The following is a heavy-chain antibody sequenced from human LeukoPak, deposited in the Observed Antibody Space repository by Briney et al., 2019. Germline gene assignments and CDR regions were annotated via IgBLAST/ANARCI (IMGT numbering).Heavy chain of an antibody. J-gene: IGHJ6*03. CDR3: ARDGLNTMVRGKIHYYYMDV. CDR2: INHSGST. V-gene: IGHV4-34*01. Sequence: SETLSLTCAVYGGSFSGYYWSWIRQPPGKGLEWIGEINHSGSTHYNPSLKSRVTISVDTSKNQFSLKLSSVTAADTAVYYCARDGLNTMVRGKIHYYYMDVWGKGTTVTISS. D-gene: IGHD3-10*01. CDR1: GGSFSGYY.